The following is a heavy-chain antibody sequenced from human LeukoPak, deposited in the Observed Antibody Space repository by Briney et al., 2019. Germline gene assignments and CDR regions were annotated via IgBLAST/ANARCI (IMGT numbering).Heavy chain of an antibody. J-gene: IGHJ4*02. V-gene: IGHV3-21*04. CDR1: GFTFSSYS. CDR3: ARRAGAYSHPYDY. Sequence: GGSLRLSCAASGFTFSSYSRNWVRQAPGKGLEWVSAISSSSSYIYYADSVKGRFTISRDNSKNTLYLQMNSLRAEDTAVYYCARRAGAYSHPYDYWGQGTLVTVSS. D-gene: IGHD4/OR15-4a*01. CDR2: ISSSSSYI.